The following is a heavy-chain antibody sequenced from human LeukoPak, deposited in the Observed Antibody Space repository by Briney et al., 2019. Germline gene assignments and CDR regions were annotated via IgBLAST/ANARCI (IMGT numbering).Heavy chain of an antibody. CDR2: VYHDGSS. D-gene: IGHD3/OR15-3a*01. J-gene: IGHJ2*01. V-gene: IGHV4-59*11. CDR1: GRPITGLY. CDR3: ARRSHGDWFYFDL. Sequence: SQTPCLTRAVSGRPITGLYSIWTRHPPAKAPESIGYVYHDGSSDYNPSLKCRVTISLDTSKNQFSLQLSSVTAADTAVYYCARRSHGDWFYFDLWGRGTLLPVSS.